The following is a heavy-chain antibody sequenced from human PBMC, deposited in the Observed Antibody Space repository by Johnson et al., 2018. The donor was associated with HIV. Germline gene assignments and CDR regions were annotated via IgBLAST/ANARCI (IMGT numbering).Heavy chain of an antibody. D-gene: IGHD2-2*01. CDR3: AKESGYCSSSSCYGDAFDI. CDR2: MSYDGSDK. Sequence: RQAPGKGLEWVAVMSYDGSDKYYADSVKGRFTISRDNSKNMLYLEVNSLRAEDTAVYYCAKESGYCSSSSCYGDAFDIWGQGTTVTVSS. V-gene: IGHV3-30*04. J-gene: IGHJ3*02.